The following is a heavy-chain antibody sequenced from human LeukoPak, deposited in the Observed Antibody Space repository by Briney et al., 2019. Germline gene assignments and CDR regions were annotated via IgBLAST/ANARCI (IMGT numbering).Heavy chain of an antibody. V-gene: IGHV3-21*01. D-gene: IGHD1-14*01. CDR3: AGSTTYDY. J-gene: IGHJ4*02. Sequence: PGGSLRLSCAASGFTFSSHIMNWVRQAPGKGLEWGSSISSSSSYIYYADSVKGRFTISRDNAKNSLYLQMTSLRAEDTAVYYCAGSTTYDYWGQGTLVTVSS. CDR2: ISSSSSYI. CDR1: GFTFSSHI.